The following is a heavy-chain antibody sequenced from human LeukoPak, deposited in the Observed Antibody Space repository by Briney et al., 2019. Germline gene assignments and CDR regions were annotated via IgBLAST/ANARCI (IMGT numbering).Heavy chain of an antibody. CDR1: GYTFIDYY. Sequence: ASVKVSCKASGYTFIDYYIHWVRQAPGQGLEWMGWINPNSGDTKYAQKFQGRVTMTRDTSISTAYMELSRLRSDDTAMYYCARVVRRQFSFFDYWGQGTLVTVSS. J-gene: IGHJ4*02. CDR3: ARVVRRQFSFFDY. D-gene: IGHD5-24*01. V-gene: IGHV1-2*02. CDR2: INPNSGDT.